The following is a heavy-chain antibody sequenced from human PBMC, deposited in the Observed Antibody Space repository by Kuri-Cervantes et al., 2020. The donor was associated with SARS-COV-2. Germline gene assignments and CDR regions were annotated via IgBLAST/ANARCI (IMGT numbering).Heavy chain of an antibody. D-gene: IGHD2-2*02. V-gene: IGHV4-30-4*08. CDR3: ARVGVVPAAILVDAFDI. CDR2: IYYSGST. J-gene: IGHJ3*02. CDR1: GGSISSGDYY. Sequence: SETLSLTCTVSGGSISSGDYYWSWIRQPPGKGLEWIGYIYYSGSTYYNPSLKSRVTISVDTSKNQFSLKLSSVTAADTAVYYCARVGVVPAAILVDAFDIWGQGTMVTVSS.